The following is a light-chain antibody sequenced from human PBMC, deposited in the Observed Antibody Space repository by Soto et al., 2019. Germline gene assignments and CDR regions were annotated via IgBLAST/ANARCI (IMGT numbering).Light chain of an antibody. J-gene: IGLJ2*01. CDR1: SSDVGGYNY. Sequence: QSALTQPASVSGSPGQSITISCTGTSSDVGGYNYVSWYQQHPGKAPKLMISDVSNRPSGVPNRFSGSKSGNTASLTISGGHDDEEADYYYSSYTSGSTPVVFGGGTKLTVL. V-gene: IGLV2-14*01. CDR3: SSYTSGSTPVV. CDR2: DVS.